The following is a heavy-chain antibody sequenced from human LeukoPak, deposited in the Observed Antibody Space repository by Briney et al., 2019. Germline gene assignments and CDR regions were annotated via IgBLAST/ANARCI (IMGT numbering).Heavy chain of an antibody. CDR1: GGSISSYY. V-gene: IGHV4-59*08. J-gene: IGHJ4*02. CDR2: MDYSGST. CDR3: ARHGGDYTFDY. D-gene: IGHD4-17*01. Sequence: SETLSLTCTVSGGSISSYYWSWIRQPPGKGLEWITYMDYSGSTFYNPSLKSRVSTSVDTSKNQFSLKVRSVTAADTAVYYCARHGGDYTFDYWGQGTLVTVSS.